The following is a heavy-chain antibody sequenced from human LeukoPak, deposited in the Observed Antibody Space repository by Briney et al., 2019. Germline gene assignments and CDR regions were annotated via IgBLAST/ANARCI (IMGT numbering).Heavy chain of an antibody. CDR1: GFTFSSYG. CDR3: ASYSSSWYRGSPHAAFDY. CDR2: IRYDGSNK. Sequence: GGSLRLSCAASGFTFSSYGMHWVRQAPGKGLEWVAFIRYDGSNKYYADSVKGRFTISRDNSKNTLYLQMNSLRAEDTAVYYCASYSSSWYRGSPHAAFDYWGQGTLVTVSS. D-gene: IGHD6-13*01. V-gene: IGHV3-30*02. J-gene: IGHJ4*02.